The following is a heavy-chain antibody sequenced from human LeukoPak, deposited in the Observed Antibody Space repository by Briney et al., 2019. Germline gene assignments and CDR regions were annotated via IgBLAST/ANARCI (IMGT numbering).Heavy chain of an antibody. CDR3: ARDGGYNYGSLDH. D-gene: IGHD4-17*01. J-gene: IGHJ4*02. Sequence: GGSLRLPCAASGFTFSSYEMNWVRQAPGKGLEWVSYISSGGTTIYYADSVKGRFTISRDNAKNSLYLQMNSLRAEDTAMYYCARDGGYNYGSLDHWGQGTQVTVSS. CDR2: ISSGGTTI. V-gene: IGHV3-48*03. CDR1: GFTFSSYE.